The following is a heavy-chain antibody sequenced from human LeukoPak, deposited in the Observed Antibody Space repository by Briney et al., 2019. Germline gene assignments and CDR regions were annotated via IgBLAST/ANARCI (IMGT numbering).Heavy chain of an antibody. D-gene: IGHD6-19*01. J-gene: IGHJ4*02. CDR1: GYTFNKYG. CDR2: ISCYNGDT. V-gene: IGHV1-18*01. CDR3: ARDPSNTSGYYVYHDY. Sequence: ASVKVSCKASGYTFNKYGISWVRLAPGQGLEWMGWISCYNGDTRYAQKFQGRVTMTKDTSTSTVHMELRSLRSDDTAVYYCARDPSNTSGYYVYHDYWGQGALVTVSS.